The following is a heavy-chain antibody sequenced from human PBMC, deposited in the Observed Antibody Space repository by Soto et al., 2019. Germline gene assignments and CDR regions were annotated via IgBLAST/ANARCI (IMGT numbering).Heavy chain of an antibody. CDR1: GFTFSSYS. Sequence: GGSLRLSCAASGFTFSSYSMNWVRQAPGKGLEWVSYISSSSSTIYYADSVKGRFTISRDNAKNSLYLQMNSLRDEDTAVYYCARGPSSSWYETAPTGYGYWSQGTLVTVSS. CDR3: ARGPSSSWYETAPTGYGY. D-gene: IGHD6-13*01. V-gene: IGHV3-48*02. J-gene: IGHJ4*02. CDR2: ISSSSSTI.